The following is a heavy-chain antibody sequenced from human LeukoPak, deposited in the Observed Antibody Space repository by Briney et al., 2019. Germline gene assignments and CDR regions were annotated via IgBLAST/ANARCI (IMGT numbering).Heavy chain of an antibody. Sequence: GGSLRLSCAASGFTFSNAWMSWVRQAPGKGLEWVSVIYSGGSTYYADSVKGRFTISRDNSKNTLYLQMNSLRAEDTAVYYCAKDRGTTMIVEDGHAFDIWGQGTMVTVSS. CDR3: AKDRGTTMIVEDGHAFDI. V-gene: IGHV3-66*01. CDR1: GFTFSNAW. J-gene: IGHJ3*02. D-gene: IGHD3-22*01. CDR2: IYSGGST.